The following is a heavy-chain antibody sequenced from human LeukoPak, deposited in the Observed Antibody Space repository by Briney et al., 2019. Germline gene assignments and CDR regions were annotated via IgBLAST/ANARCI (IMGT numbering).Heavy chain of an antibody. CDR2: ISYDGSNK. D-gene: IGHD6-13*01. J-gene: IGHJ4*02. V-gene: IGHV3-30*18. CDR3: AKEDWRAAAGPSIDY. Sequence: GRSLRLSCAASGFTFSSYGMHWVRQAPGKGLEWVAVISYDGSNKYYADSVKGRFTISRDNSKNTLYLQMNSLRAEDTAVYYCAKEDWRAAAGPSIDYWGQGTLVTVSS. CDR1: GFTFSSYG.